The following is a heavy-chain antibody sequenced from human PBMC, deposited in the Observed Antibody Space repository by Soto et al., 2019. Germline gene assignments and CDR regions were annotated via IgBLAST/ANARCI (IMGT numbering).Heavy chain of an antibody. D-gene: IGHD6-19*01. J-gene: IGHJ3*02. Sequence: PGGSLRLSCASSGFTVSSNYMSWVLQAPVKGLEWVSVIYSGGSTYYADSVKGRFTISRDNSKNTLYLQMNSLRAEDTAVYYCARDTRWLEPTRPVAFDIWGQGTMVTVSS. CDR3: ARDTRWLEPTRPVAFDI. V-gene: IGHV3-53*01. CDR2: IYSGGST. CDR1: GFTVSSNY.